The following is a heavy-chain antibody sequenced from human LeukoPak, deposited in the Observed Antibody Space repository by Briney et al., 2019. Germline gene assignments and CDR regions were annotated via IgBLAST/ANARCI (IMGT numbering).Heavy chain of an antibody. J-gene: IGHJ4*02. CDR1: GFTVSSNY. V-gene: IGHV3-53*01. D-gene: IGHD6-13*01. CDR3: ARGGIAAAGSRSGSFDY. CDR2: IYSGGST. Sequence: QPGGSLRLSCAASGFTVSSNYMSWVRQAPGKGLEWVSVIYSGGSTYYADSVKGRFTISRDNSKNTLYLQMNSLRAEDTAVYYCARGGIAAAGSRSGSFDYWGQGTLVTVSS.